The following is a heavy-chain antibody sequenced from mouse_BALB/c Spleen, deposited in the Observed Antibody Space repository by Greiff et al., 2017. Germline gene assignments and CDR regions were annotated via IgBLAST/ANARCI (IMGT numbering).Heavy chain of an antibody. CDR2: ISSGGST. CDR1: GFTFSSYA. V-gene: IGHV5-6-5*01. Sequence: VESGGGLVKPGGSLKLSCAASGFTFSSYAMSWVRQTPEKRLEWVASISSGGSTYYPDSVKGRFTISRDNARNILYLQMSSLRSEDTAMYYCARDYDSFAYWGQGTLVTVSA. D-gene: IGHD2-4*01. J-gene: IGHJ3*01. CDR3: ARDYDSFAY.